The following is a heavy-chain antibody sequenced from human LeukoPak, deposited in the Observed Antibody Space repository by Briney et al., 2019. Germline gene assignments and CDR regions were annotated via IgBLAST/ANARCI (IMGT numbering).Heavy chain of an antibody. V-gene: IGHV1-2*02. J-gene: IGHJ4*02. D-gene: IGHD1-26*01. CDR1: GYTFTGYY. Sequence: ASVKVSCKASGYTFTGYYMHWVRQAPGQGLEWMGWINPNSGGTNYAQKFQGRVTMTRDTSISTAYMELSRLTSDDTAVYYCARAAYSGNYFFDYWGQGTLVTVSS. CDR2: INPNSGGT. CDR3: ARAAYSGNYFFDY.